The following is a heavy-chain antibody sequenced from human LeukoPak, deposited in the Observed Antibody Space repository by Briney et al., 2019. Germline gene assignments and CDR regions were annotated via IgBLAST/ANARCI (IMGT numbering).Heavy chain of an antibody. D-gene: IGHD1-14*01. CDR2: IYNRGNT. CDR3: ARRKGTYDMYG. V-gene: IGHV4-4*02. J-gene: IGHJ6*03. Sequence: SGTLSLTCAVSGGSISTSDWWTWVRQPPGKGLEWIGEIYNRGNTNYNPSLKSRVTISVDKSKNQFSLKLSSVTAADTAMYYCARRKGTYDMYGWGRGTTVTVSS. CDR1: GGSISTSDW.